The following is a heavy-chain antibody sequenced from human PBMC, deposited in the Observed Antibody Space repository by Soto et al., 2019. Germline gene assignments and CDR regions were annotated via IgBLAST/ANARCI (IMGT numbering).Heavy chain of an antibody. CDR2: MNPNSGNT. CDR3: ASGEWECSSTSCYVGYYYMDV. V-gene: IGHV1-8*01. CDR1: GYTFTSYD. Sequence: ASVKVSCKASGYTFTSYDINWVRQATGQGLEWMGWMNPNSGNTGYAQKFQGRVTMTRNTSISTAYMELSSLRSEDTAVYYCASGEWECSSTSCYVGYYYMDVWGNGTTVTVSS. D-gene: IGHD2-2*01. J-gene: IGHJ6*03.